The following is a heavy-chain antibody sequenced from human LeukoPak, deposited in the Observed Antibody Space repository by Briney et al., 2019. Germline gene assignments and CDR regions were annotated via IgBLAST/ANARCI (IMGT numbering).Heavy chain of an antibody. CDR3: TRDRSGSAALEFDY. V-gene: IGHV3-49*04. J-gene: IGHJ4*02. Sequence: GGSLRLSCTASGFTFGDYAMSWVRQAPGKGLEWVGFIRSKAYGGTTEYAASVKGRFTISRDDSKSIAYLQMNSLKTEDTAVYYCTRDRSGSAALEFDYWGQGTLVTVSS. D-gene: IGHD1-26*01. CDR2: IRSKAYGGTT. CDR1: GFTFGDYA.